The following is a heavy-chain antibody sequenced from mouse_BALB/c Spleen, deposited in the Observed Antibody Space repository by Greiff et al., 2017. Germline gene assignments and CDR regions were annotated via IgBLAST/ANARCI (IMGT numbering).Heavy chain of an antibody. Sequence: QVQLQQSGPELVKPGASVKMSCTASGYTFTDYVISWVKQRTGQGLEWIGDIDPGSGSTYYNEKFKGKATLTADKSSNTAYMQLSSLTSEDSAVYFCAREGKGQHGPFDYWGQGTTLTVSS. CDR2: IDPGSGST. J-gene: IGHJ2*01. CDR3: AREGKGQHGPFDY. CDR1: GYTFTDYV. V-gene: IGHV1-77*01. D-gene: IGHD3-1*01.